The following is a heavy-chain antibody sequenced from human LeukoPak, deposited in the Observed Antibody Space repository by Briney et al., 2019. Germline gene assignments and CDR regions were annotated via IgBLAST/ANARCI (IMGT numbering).Heavy chain of an antibody. V-gene: IGHV3-23*01. CDR3: AXXSLXLXPPXXYIGRYXDX. D-gene: IGHD1-26*01. Sequence: GGSLRLSCAASGFTFSSYAMSWVRQAPGKGLEWVSAISGSGGSTYYADSVKGRCTISRDNSKNTLYLQMNSLRAEDTAVYYCAXXSLXLXPPXXYIGRYXDXWGQGXXXXVSS. CDR1: GFTFSSYA. J-gene: IGHJ4*02. CDR2: ISGSGGST.